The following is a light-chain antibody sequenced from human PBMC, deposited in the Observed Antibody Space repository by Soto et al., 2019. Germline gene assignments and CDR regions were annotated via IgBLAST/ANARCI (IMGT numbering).Light chain of an antibody. CDR1: QSVSSN. CDR3: QLYDDWGLT. CDR2: GAS. J-gene: IGKJ4*01. Sequence: EIVMTQSPATLSVSPGERATLSCRASQSVSSNLAWYQQKPGQAPRLLIYGASTRATGIPARISGSGSGTEFTLIIISLLSEDFAVYFCQLYDDWGLTVGGGTKVDIK. V-gene: IGKV3-15*01.